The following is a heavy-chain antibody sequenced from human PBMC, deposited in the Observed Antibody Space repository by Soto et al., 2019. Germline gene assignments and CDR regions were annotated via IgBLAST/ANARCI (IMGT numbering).Heavy chain of an antibody. CDR1: GGSISSYY. D-gene: IGHD3-22*01. J-gene: IGHJ5*02. CDR2: IYYSGST. V-gene: IGHV4-59*01. Sequence: SETLSLTCTVSGGSISSYYWSWIRQPPGKGLEWIGYIYYSGSTNYNPSLKSRVTISVDTSKNQFSLKLSSVIAADTAVYYCARDGHYYDSSGYYHNWFDPWGQGTLVTVSS. CDR3: ARDGHYYDSSGYYHNWFDP.